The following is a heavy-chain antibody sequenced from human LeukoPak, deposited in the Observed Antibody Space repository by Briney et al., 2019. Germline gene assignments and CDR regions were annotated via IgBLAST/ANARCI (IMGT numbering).Heavy chain of an antibody. D-gene: IGHD3-22*01. CDR1: GFTFTSHS. CDR2: INSNSDYI. V-gene: IGHV3-21*01. J-gene: IGHJ4*02. Sequence: GVSLRLSCVASGFTFTSHSLNWLRQAPGKGLEWVASINSNSDYILYAESVEGRFSISRDNARNSVYLQMNSLRAEDTAVYYCAKDFSVYYYDSRVLDYWGQGTLVTVSS. CDR3: AKDFSVYYYDSRVLDY.